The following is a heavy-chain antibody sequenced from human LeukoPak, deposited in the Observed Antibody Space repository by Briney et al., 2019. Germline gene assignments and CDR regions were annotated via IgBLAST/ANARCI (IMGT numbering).Heavy chain of an antibody. D-gene: IGHD2-21*02. Sequence: PSETLSLTCTVSGGSISSSSYYWGWIRQPPGKGREWIGSIYYSGSTYYNPSLKSPVTISVDTSKNQFSLKLSSVTAADTAVYYCASPHIVVVTATPGRAFDIWGQGTMVTVSS. CDR3: ASPHIVVVTATPGRAFDI. V-gene: IGHV4-39*01. CDR2: IYYSGST. CDR1: GGSISSSSYY. J-gene: IGHJ3*02.